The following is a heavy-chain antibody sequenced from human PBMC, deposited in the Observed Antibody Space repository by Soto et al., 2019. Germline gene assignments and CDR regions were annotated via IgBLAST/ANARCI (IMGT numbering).Heavy chain of an antibody. D-gene: IGHD1-26*01. V-gene: IGHV4-39*01. Sequence: QLQLQESGPGLVKPSETLSLTCTVSGGSISSSDYYWGWIRQPPGKRLEWVGNIYYSGSASYNPSLKSPVTISGDTSQNPFSLTLSSVTAADTAVYIWGSCYPWVGFDYWRQRTLVTVSS. CDR2: IYYSGSA. J-gene: IGHJ4*02. CDR1: GGSISSSDYY. CDR3: GSCYPWVGFDY.